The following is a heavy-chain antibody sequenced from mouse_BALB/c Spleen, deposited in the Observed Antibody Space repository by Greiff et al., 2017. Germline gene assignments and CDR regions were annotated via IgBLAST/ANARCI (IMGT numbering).Heavy chain of an antibody. CDR1: GYTFTSYW. J-gene: IGHJ4*01. CDR2: INPSTGYT. Sequence: QVQLQQSGAELAKPGASVKMSCKASGYTFTSYWMHWVKQRPGQGLEWIGYINPSTGYTEYNQKFKDKATLTADKSSSTAYMQLSSLTSEDSAVYYCARGTARARGNAMDYWGQGTSVTVSS. V-gene: IGHV1-7*01. D-gene: IGHD3-2*01. CDR3: ARGTARARGNAMDY.